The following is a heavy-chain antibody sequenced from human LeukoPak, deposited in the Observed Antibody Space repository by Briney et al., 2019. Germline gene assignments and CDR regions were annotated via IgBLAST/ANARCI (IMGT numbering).Heavy chain of an antibody. J-gene: IGHJ4*02. D-gene: IGHD2-2*01. CDR2: IKQDGSEK. Sequence: PGGSLRLSCAVSRFTFSNYWMSWVRQAPGKVLELVANIKQDGSEKYYVDSVKGRFTISRDNAKNSLYLQTNSLRAEDRAVYYCARDRCSGTSCFIDYWGQGTLVTVSS. CDR1: RFTFSNYW. CDR3: ARDRCSGTSCFIDY. V-gene: IGHV3-7*04.